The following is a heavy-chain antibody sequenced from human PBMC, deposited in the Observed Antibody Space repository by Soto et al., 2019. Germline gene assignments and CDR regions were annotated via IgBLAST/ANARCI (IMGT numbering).Heavy chain of an antibody. J-gene: IGHJ4*02. Sequence: QVQLVQSGAEVKKPGASVKVSCKASGYTFTSYGISWVRKAPGQGLVWMGWINAYNGNTNYAQKLQGRVTMTTHTSTSRAYMELRCLSFDDTAVYYSARDVGYGLIDYWGQGTLVTVSS. CDR2: INAYNGNT. D-gene: IGHD5-18*01. CDR3: ARDVGYGLIDY. V-gene: IGHV1-18*01. CDR1: GYTFTSYG.